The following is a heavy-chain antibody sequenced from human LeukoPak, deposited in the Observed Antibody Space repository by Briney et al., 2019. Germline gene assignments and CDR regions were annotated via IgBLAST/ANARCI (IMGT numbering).Heavy chain of an antibody. V-gene: IGHV3-9*01. CDR2: IGWNSGGI. D-gene: IGHD6-13*01. J-gene: IGHJ4*02. Sequence: PGGSLRLSCAASAFTFSSYSMNWVRQAPGKGLEWVSGIGWNSGGIVYADSVKGRFTISRDNAKKSLYLQMNSLGAEDTALYYCVKVTAAGFVDHWGQGTLVTVSS. CDR3: VKVTAAGFVDH. CDR1: AFTFSSYS.